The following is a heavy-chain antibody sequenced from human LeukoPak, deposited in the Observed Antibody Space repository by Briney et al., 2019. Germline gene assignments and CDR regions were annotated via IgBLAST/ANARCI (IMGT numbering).Heavy chain of an antibody. J-gene: IGHJ4*02. CDR1: GGTFSNYA. D-gene: IGHD3-10*01. V-gene: IGHV1-69*06. CDR2: IIPIFGTA. Sequence: SVKVSCKASGGTFSNYAITWVRQAPGQGLEWMGGIIPIFGTANYAQKFQGRVTITADKSTSTAHMELRSLRSDDTAVYYCARDMVRGVNTHDYWGQGTLVTVSS. CDR3: ARDMVRGVNTHDY.